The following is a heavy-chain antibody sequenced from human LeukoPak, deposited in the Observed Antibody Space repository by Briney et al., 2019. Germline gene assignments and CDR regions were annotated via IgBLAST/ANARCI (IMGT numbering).Heavy chain of an antibody. CDR3: ARQRNLRWYSDS. CDR2: IYPGDPDA. V-gene: IGHV5-51*01. Sequence: GESLKISCKGSGYSFSSYWIAWVRQMPGKGLEWMGIIYPGDPDARYSPSFQGQVTISADKSISTAYLQWSSLKASDTAIYFCARQRNLRWYSDSWGQGTLVTVSS. J-gene: IGHJ4*02. D-gene: IGHD4-23*01. CDR1: GYSFSSYW.